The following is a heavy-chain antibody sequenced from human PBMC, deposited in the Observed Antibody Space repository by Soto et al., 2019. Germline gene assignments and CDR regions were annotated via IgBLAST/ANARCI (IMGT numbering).Heavy chain of an antibody. CDR2: VNSDGSRT. D-gene: IGHD4-17*01. CDR3: TTGDYRDRGYNWFFDL. CDR1: GFTFINYW. J-gene: IGHJ2*01. V-gene: IGHV3-74*01. Sequence: GGSLRLSCEASGFTFINYWMHWVRRVPGKGLVWVSRVNSDGSRTDYADSVKGRFTISRDTAKNTLYLQMNSLRVEDTALYFCTTGDYRDRGYNWFFDLWGRGTLVTVYS.